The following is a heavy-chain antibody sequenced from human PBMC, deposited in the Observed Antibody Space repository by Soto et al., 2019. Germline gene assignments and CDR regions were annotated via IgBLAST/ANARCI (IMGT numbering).Heavy chain of an antibody. V-gene: IGHV1-18*01. Sequence: QVQLVQSGDEVKKPGASVKVSCKASGYIFVNYGIAWVRQAPGQGLEWMGWISPYTGNTHSATKVQGRLTMTTDTSTSPAYMDLGSLTSDDTAVYYCVMVDNYITPTPQDVWVQGTTVTVSS. J-gene: IGHJ6*02. CDR3: VMVDNYITPTPQDV. CDR1: GYIFVNYG. D-gene: IGHD5-12*01. CDR2: ISPYTGNT.